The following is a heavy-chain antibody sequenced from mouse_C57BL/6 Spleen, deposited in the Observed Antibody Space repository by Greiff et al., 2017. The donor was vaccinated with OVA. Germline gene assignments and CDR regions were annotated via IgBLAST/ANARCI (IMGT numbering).Heavy chain of an antibody. CDR3: ARGVGYLDY. CDR1: GYTFTSYW. Sequence: QVQLQQPGAELVKPGASVKLSCKASGYTFTSYWMQWVKQRPGQGLEWIGEIDPSDSYTNYNQKFKGKATLTVDTSSSTAYMQLSSLTSEDSAVYYCARGVGYLDYWGQGTTLTVSS. CDR2: IDPSDSYT. D-gene: IGHD2-2*01. V-gene: IGHV1-50*01. J-gene: IGHJ2*01.